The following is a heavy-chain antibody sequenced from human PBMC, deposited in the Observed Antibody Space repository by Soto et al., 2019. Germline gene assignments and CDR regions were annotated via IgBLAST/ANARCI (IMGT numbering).Heavy chain of an antibody. V-gene: IGHV3-23*01. J-gene: IGHJ4*02. CDR1: GFTFSRNA. CDR2: ISGGGGAT. Sequence: HPGGSLRLSCATSGFTFSRNAMSWIRQAPGKGLEWVSGISGGGGATYYADSVKGRFTISRDNSKNTLYLQMNSLRAEDTAIYYCAKSEPYGTGSYYFDYWGQGT. D-gene: IGHD1-26*01. CDR3: AKSEPYGTGSYYFDY.